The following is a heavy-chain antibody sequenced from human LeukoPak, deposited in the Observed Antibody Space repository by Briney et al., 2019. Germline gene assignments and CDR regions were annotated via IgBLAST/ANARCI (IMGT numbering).Heavy chain of an antibody. Sequence: GASVKVSCKASGYTFTSYYMHWVRQAPGQGLEWMGWINPNSGGTNYAQKFQGRVTMTRDTSISTAYMELSRLRSDDTAVYYCARAARSREQQLVLGYWGQGTLVTVSS. CDR3: ARAARSREQQLVLGY. V-gene: IGHV1-2*02. CDR2: INPNSGGT. CDR1: GYTFTSYY. D-gene: IGHD6-13*01. J-gene: IGHJ4*02.